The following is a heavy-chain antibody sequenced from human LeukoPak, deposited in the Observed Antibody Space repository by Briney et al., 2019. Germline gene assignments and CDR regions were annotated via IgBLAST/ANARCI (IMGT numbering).Heavy chain of an antibody. J-gene: IGHJ4*02. CDR3: ARDLSGAAFDY. CDR1: GFIFSDYY. V-gene: IGHV3-11*04. CDR2: TSFSGRTI. D-gene: IGHD6-19*01. Sequence: GGSLRLSCAASGFIFSDYYMSWFRQVPGKGLEWIAYTSFSGRTIYYAVSVKGRFTISRHNSKNTLYLQMNSLRAEDTAVYYCARDLSGAAFDYWGQGTLVTVSS.